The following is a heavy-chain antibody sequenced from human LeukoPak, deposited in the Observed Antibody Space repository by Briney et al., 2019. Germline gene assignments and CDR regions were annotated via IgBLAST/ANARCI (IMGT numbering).Heavy chain of an antibody. CDR2: INPNSGGT. CDR1: GYTFTGYY. J-gene: IGHJ4*02. CDR3: ARGGDYYDISGPFDY. D-gene: IGHD3-22*01. V-gene: IGHV1-2*06. Sequence: GASVKVSCKASGYTFTGYYMHWVRQAPGQGLEWMGRINPNSGGTNYAQKFQGRVTMTRDTSISTAYMELSRLRSDDTAVYYCARGGDYYDISGPFDYWGQGTLVTVSS.